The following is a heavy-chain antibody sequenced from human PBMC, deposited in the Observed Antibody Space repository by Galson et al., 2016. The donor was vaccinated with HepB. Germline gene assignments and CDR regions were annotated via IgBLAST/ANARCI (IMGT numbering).Heavy chain of an antibody. CDR2: VYYSWST. CDR1: GGSISRSAYY. D-gene: IGHD3-10*01. CDR3: ARHHQGVKGSYYGMDV. J-gene: IGHJ6*02. Sequence: SETLSLTCTVSGGSISRSAYYWGWIRQPPGKGLEWLGTVYYSWSTYYNPSLKSRVTISVDTSKNQFSLKLSSVTAVDTAVYYCARHHQGVKGSYYGMDVWGQGTTVTVSS. V-gene: IGHV4-39*01.